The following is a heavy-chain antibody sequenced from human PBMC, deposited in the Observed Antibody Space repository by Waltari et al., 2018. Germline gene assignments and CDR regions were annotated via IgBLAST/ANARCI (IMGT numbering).Heavy chain of an antibody. CDR2: IWYDGSNK. Sequence: QVQLVESGGGVVQPGRSLRLSCAASGFTFSSYGMHWVRQAPGKGLEWVAVIWYDGSNKYYADSVKGRFTISRDNSKNTLYLQMNSLRAEDTAVYYCAREVIDDSSGYYARGGMDVCGQGTTVTVSS. J-gene: IGHJ6*02. D-gene: IGHD3-22*01. CDR3: AREVIDDSSGYYARGGMDV. V-gene: IGHV3-33*01. CDR1: GFTFSSYG.